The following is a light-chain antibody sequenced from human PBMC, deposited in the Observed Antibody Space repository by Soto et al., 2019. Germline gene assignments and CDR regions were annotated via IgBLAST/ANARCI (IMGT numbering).Light chain of an antibody. J-gene: IGKJ4*01. V-gene: IGKV1-9*01. Sequence: DIQLTQSXSXLXXXVXXXVTXTYRASQDIAIYLAWYQQKPGEAPKLLIYAASTLYGGVPSRFSGSGSGTDFALTITSLQAEDFATYYCQQLRMYPSTFGGGTKVDIK. CDR2: AAS. CDR1: QDIAIY. CDR3: QQLRMYPST.